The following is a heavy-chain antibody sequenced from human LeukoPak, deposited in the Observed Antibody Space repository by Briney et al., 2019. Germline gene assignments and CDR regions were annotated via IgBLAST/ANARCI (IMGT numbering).Heavy chain of an antibody. Sequence: PGGSLRLSCAASGFTVSSNYMSWVRQAPGKGLEWVSVIYSGGSTYYADSVKGRFTISRDNSKNTLYLQMNSLRAEDTAVYYCARATTYDILTGYSDYWGQGTLVTVSS. J-gene: IGHJ4*02. CDR2: IYSGGST. D-gene: IGHD3-9*01. V-gene: IGHV3-53*01. CDR3: ARATTYDILTGYSDY. CDR1: GFTVSSNY.